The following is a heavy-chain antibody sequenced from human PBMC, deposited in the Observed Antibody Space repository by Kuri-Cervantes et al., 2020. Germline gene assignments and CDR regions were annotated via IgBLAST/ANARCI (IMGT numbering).Heavy chain of an antibody. Sequence: GESLKISCAASGFTFNIYWMTWVRQAPGKGLEWVANIKHDGSAKDYLDSVKGRFTISRDNAKNSLYLQMNSLRAEDTAVYYCARGGAMVQVNDYWGQGTLVTVSS. CDR3: ARGGAMVQVNDY. J-gene: IGHJ4*02. CDR1: GFTFNIYW. V-gene: IGHV3-7*01. D-gene: IGHD3-10*01. CDR2: IKHDGSAK.